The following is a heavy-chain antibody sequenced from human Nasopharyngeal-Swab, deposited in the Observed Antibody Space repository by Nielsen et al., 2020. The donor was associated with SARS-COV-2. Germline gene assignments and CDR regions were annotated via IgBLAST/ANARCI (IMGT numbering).Heavy chain of an antibody. CDR2: INSDGSAT. V-gene: IGHV3-74*01. J-gene: IGHJ4*02. CDR1: RFTFSSYW. D-gene: IGHD1-7*01. Sequence: GESLKISCAASRFTFSSYWIHWVRQAPGKGLVWVLRINSDGSATTYADSVKGRFTISRDSAKNTVYVQMNSLGAEDTAMYYCVRGSGNYYFDYWGQGTPVTVSS. CDR3: VRGSGNYYFDY.